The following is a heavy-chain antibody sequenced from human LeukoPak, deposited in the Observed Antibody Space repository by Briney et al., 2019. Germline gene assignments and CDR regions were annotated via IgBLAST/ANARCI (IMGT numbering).Heavy chain of an antibody. D-gene: IGHD1-26*01. CDR1: GGTFSSYA. CDR2: IIPIFGTA. V-gene: IGHV1-69*05. CDR3: ARVNSGSYSGAFDI. J-gene: IGHJ3*02. Sequence: ASVKVSCKASGGTFSSYANSWVRQAPGQGLEWMGGIIPIFGTANYAQKFQGRVTITTDESTSTAYMELSSLRSEDTAVYYCARVNSGSYSGAFDIWGQGTMVTVSS.